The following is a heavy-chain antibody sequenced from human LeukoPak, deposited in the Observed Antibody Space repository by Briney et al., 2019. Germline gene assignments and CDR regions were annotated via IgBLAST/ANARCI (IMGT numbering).Heavy chain of an antibody. CDR3: ARVRYDILTGKEGHEFDP. J-gene: IGHJ5*02. V-gene: IGHV1-69*06. CDR2: IIPIFGTA. D-gene: IGHD3-9*01. CDR1: GGTFSSYA. Sequence: GASVKVSCKASGGTFSSYAISWVRQAPGQGLEWMGGIIPIFGTANYAQKFQGRVTITADKSTSTAYMELSSLRSEDTAVYYCARVRYDILTGKEGHEFDPWGQGTLVTVSS.